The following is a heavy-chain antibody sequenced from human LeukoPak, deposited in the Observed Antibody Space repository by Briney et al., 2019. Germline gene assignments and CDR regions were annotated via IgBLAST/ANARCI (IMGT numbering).Heavy chain of an antibody. J-gene: IGHJ5*02. CDR3: ARVGSRYDYWFDP. CDR1: GGSISSGDYY. CDR2: IYYSGST. D-gene: IGHD6-25*01. Sequence: PSQTLSLTCTVSGGSISSGDYYWSWIRQPPGKGLEWIGYIYYSGSTYYNPSLKSRVTISVDTSKNQFSLKLSSVTAADTAVYYCARVGSRYDYWFDPWGQGTLVTVSS. V-gene: IGHV4-30-4*01.